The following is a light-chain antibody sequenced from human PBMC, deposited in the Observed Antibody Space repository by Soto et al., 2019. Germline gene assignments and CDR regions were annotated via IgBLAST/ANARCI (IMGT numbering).Light chain of an antibody. CDR1: QSVSSSY. V-gene: IGKV3-20*01. CDR2: GAS. J-gene: IGKJ5*01. Sequence: EIVLTQSPGTLSLSPGERAALSCRASQSVSSSYLAWYQQNPGQAPRLLIYGASSRATGIPDRFSGSGSGTDFTLTISRLEPEDFAVYYCQQYGSLGITFGQGTRLGI. CDR3: QQYGSLGIT.